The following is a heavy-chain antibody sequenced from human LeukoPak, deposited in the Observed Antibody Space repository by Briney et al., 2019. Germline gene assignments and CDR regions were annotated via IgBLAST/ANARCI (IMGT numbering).Heavy chain of an antibody. D-gene: IGHD3-3*01. Sequence: SETLSLTCTVSGGSISSGGYYWSWIRQHPGKGLEWIGYIYYSGSTYYNPSLKSRVTISVDTSKNQFSLKLSSVTAADTAVYYCARGHYDFWSGPRGHWFDPWGQGTLVTVSS. CDR3: ARGHYDFWSGPRGHWFDP. V-gene: IGHV4-31*03. CDR2: IYYSGST. CDR1: GGSISSGGYY. J-gene: IGHJ5*02.